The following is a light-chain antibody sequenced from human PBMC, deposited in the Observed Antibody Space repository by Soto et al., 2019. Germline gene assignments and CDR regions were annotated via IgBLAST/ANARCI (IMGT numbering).Light chain of an antibody. J-gene: IGKJ3*01. Sequence: DIQMTQSPTSLSASVGDRVTITCRASQGIRNFVAWYQQKPGKAPKLLIYAASTLQSGVPSRFSGSGSGTYFTLNINSLQPEDVATYSCQKYSSVPVFGPGTKVEIK. CDR3: QKYSSVPV. CDR1: QGIRNF. V-gene: IGKV1-27*01. CDR2: AAS.